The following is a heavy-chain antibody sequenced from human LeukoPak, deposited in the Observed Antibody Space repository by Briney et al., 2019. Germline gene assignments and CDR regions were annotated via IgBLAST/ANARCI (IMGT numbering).Heavy chain of an antibody. J-gene: IGHJ3*02. CDR1: GFTFSSYA. V-gene: IGHV3-7*01. CDR3: ARDPYKYNDYGNYGAFDI. Sequence: GGSLRLSCAASGFTFSSYAMSWVRQAPGKGLEWVANINQDGSGQDYVDSVKGRFTISGDNAKNSLYLQMNSLRAEDTAVYFCARDPYKYNDYGNYGAFDIWGQGTMVTVSS. CDR2: INQDGSGQ. D-gene: IGHD4-11*01.